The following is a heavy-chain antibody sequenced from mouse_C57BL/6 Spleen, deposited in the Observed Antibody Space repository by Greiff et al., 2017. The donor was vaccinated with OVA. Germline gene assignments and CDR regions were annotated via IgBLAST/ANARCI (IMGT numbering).Heavy chain of an antibody. CDR3: ARSGFYYSSWYFDV. CDR1: GYTFTSYW. V-gene: IGHV1-64*01. J-gene: IGHJ1*03. D-gene: IGHD2-1*01. Sequence: VQLQQPGAELVKPGASVKLSCKASGYTFTSYWMHWVKQRPGQGLEWIGMIHPNSGSTNYNEKFKSKATLTVDKSSSTAYMQLSSLTSEDSAVYYCARSGFYYSSWYFDVWGTGTTVTVSS. CDR2: IHPNSGST.